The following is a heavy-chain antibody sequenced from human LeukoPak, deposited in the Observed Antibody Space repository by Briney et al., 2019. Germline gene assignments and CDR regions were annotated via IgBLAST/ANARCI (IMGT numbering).Heavy chain of an antibody. V-gene: IGHV3-30*18. CDR1: GFSFSDYN. D-gene: IGHD6-19*01. CDR2: ISYNGINE. J-gene: IGHJ4*02. CDR3: AKVRWDNSGWYYLDS. Sequence: PGRSLRLSCAASGFSFSDYNMHWVRQAPGKVLEWMAVISYNGINEYYAGSVKGRFTISRDNSKSTLLLQMNSLRAEDTAVYYCAKVRWDNSGWYYLDSWGQGTLVTVSS.